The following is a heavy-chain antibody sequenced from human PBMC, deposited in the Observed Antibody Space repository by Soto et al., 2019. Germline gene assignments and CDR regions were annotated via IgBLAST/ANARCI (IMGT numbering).Heavy chain of an antibody. CDR3: ATYTVGEGGRGY. Sequence: QVQLQESGPGLVKPSETLSLTCTVSGGSMRGQHWSWIRQPPGKGLEWIGHHSDSTNYNPSLKSRTTISTATPTNPFSPNLSSVTAADTAVYYCATYTVGEGGRGYWGQGTLVTVSS. CDR2: HHSDST. J-gene: IGHJ4*02. V-gene: IGHV4-4*09. CDR1: GGSMRGQH. D-gene: IGHD3-16*01.